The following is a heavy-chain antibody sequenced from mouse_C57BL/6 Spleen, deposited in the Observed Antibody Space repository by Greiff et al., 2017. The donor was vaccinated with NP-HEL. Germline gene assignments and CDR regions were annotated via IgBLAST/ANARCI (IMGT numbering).Heavy chain of an antibody. Sequence: VQLQQSGPELVKPGASVKISCKASGYSFTGYYMNWVKQSPEKSLEWIGEINPSTGGTTYNQKFKATATLTVDKSSSTAYMQLKSLTSEDSAVYYCARLKRLGAMDYWGQGTSVTVSS. V-gene: IGHV1-42*01. CDR3: ARLKRLGAMDY. D-gene: IGHD1-3*01. CDR1: GYSFTGYY. CDR2: INPSTGGT. J-gene: IGHJ4*01.